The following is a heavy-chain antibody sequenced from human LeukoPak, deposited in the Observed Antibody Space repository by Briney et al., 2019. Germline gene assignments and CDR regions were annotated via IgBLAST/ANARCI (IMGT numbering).Heavy chain of an antibody. CDR3: ARGSYDFWNTRGPRDAFDI. CDR1: GGSISSSSYY. Sequence: SETLSLTCTVSGGSISSSSYYWGWIRQPPGKGLEWIGSIYYSGSTYYNPSLKSRVTISVDTSKNQFSLKLSSVTAADTAVYYCARGSYDFWNTRGPRDAFDIWGQGTMVTVSS. V-gene: IGHV4-39*07. CDR2: IYYSGST. J-gene: IGHJ3*02. D-gene: IGHD3-3*01.